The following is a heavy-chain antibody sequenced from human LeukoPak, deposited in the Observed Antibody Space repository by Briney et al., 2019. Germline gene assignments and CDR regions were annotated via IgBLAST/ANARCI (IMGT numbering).Heavy chain of an antibody. CDR3: APGTAPGGPFDY. CDR1: GFTFSSYG. Sequence: PGGSLRLSSAASGFTFSSYGMHWVRQAPGKGLEWVAFIRYDGSNKYYADSVKGRFTISRDNSKNTLYLQMNSLRAEDTAVYYCAPGTAPGGPFDYWGQGTLVTVSS. D-gene: IGHD1-1*01. J-gene: IGHJ4*02. V-gene: IGHV3-30*02. CDR2: IRYDGSNK.